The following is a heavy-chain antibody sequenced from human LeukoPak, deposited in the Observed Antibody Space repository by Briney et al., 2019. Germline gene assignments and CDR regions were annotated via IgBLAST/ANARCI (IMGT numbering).Heavy chain of an antibody. V-gene: IGHV3-21*01. J-gene: IGHJ6*03. CDR1: GFTFSNHD. D-gene: IGHD3-10*01. Sequence: PGGSLRLSCATSGFTFSNHDMNWVRQAPGKGLEWVSSITGSSSSIDFADSVKGRFAISRDNAKNSLSLQMDSLRVEDTAVYYCVREGSGSTHYMDVWGKGTTVIVSS. CDR2: ITGSSSSI. CDR3: VREGSGSTHYMDV.